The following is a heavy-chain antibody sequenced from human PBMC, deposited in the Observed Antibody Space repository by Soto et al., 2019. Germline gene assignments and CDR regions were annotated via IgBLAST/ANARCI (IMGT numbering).Heavy chain of an antibody. J-gene: IGHJ5*02. CDR2: IYYSGST. CDR1: GGSISSSSYY. Sequence: QLQLQESGPGLVKPSETLSLTCTVSGGSISSSSYYWGWIRQPPGKGLEWIGSIYYSGSTYYNPSLKSRVTISVDTSKNQFSLKLSSVTAADTAVYYCARPRGITIFPRGTNWFDPWGQGTLVTVSS. CDR3: ARPRGITIFPRGTNWFDP. V-gene: IGHV4-39*01. D-gene: IGHD3-9*01.